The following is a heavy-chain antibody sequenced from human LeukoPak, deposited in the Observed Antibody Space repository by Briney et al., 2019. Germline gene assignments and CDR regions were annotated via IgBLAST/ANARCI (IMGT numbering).Heavy chain of an antibody. D-gene: IGHD6-25*01. J-gene: IGHJ4*02. V-gene: IGHV1-8*03. Sequence: ASVTVSCKASGYTSTNYHINWVRQAPGQGLEWMGWMNPNNGDSGYAQKFQGRVTITRDTSISTSYMELRSLMSDDTAVYFCARTTSFTASGYDYWGQGTLVTVSS. CDR3: ARTTSFTASGYDY. CDR1: GYTSTNYH. CDR2: MNPNNGDS.